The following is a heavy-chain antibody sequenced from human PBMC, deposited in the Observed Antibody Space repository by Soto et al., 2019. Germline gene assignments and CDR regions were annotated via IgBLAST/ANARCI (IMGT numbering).Heavy chain of an antibody. CDR3: ARDVYEILGRVVRRLDS. Sequence: GESLKISCAASGFTFGDYWMTWVRQAPGKGLEWVANLKRDGRVRYYVDSVKGRFSVSRDNAKNSLYLQMNNLRPEDTAVYYCARDVYEILGRVVRRLDSWGQGTLVTVS. J-gene: IGHJ4*02. D-gene: IGHD2-8*01. V-gene: IGHV3-7*03. CDR2: LKRDGRVR. CDR1: GFTFGDYW.